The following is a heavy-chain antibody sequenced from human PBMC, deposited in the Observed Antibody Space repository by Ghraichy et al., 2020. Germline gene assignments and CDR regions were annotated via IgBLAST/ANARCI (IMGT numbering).Heavy chain of an antibody. CDR2: INHSGST. CDR3: ARDRKGVDIVATIKLGSYYYGMDV. J-gene: IGHJ6*02. V-gene: IGHV4-34*01. D-gene: IGHD5-12*01. CDR1: GGSFSGYY. Sequence: ESLNISCAVYGGSFSGYYWSWIRQPPGKGLEWIGEINHSGSTNYNPSLKSRVTISVDTSKNQFSLKLSSVTAADTAVYYCARDRKGVDIVATIKLGSYYYGMDVWGQGTTVTVSS.